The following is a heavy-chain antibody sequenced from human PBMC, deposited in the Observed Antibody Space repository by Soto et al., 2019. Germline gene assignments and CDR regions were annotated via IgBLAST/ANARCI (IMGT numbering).Heavy chain of an antibody. CDR3: ASAKAVVIAPLGI. CDR2: ISENGGSRGGT. CDR1: GFTFNNSA. Sequence: VGSLRLSCAASGFTFNNSAMTWVRQAPGQGLEWVASISENGGSRGGTYYADSVKGRFTISRDNSKNTLYLQVDSLTGADTAVYYCASAKAVVIAPLGIWGQGALVTVSS. D-gene: IGHD2-21*01. V-gene: IGHV3-23*01. J-gene: IGHJ3*02.